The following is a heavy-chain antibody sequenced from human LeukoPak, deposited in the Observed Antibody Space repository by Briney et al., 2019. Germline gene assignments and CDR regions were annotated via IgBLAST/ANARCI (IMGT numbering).Heavy chain of an antibody. J-gene: IGHJ4*02. CDR1: GYTFTSYG. Sequence: ATVKVSCKASGYTFTSYGISWVRQAPGQGLEWMGWISAYNGNTNYAQKLQGGVTMTTDTSTSTAYMELRSLRSDDTAVYYCARWATKYYDILTGYSDYWGQGTLVTVSS. CDR2: ISAYNGNT. V-gene: IGHV1-18*01. D-gene: IGHD3-9*01. CDR3: ARWATKYYDILTGYSDY.